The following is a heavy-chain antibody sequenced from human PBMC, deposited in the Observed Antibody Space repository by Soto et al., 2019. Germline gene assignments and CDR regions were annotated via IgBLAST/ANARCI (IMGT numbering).Heavy chain of an antibody. CDR1: GFTFSGFG. J-gene: IGHJ4*02. D-gene: IGHD4-17*01. V-gene: IGHV3-33*01. Sequence: QVQLVESGGGVVQPGGSLRLSCAASGFTFSGFGMHWVRQAPGKGLEWVAVIWYDGKDKYYADSVKGRFSVSRDNSKNTLYLQMNSLRAEDTAVYYCARGRGGDYGGNSGYFDYWGQGTLVTVSS. CDR2: IWYDGKDK. CDR3: ARGRGGDYGGNSGYFDY.